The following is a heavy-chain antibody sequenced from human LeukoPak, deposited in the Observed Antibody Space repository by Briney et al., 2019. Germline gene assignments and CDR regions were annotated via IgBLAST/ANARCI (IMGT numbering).Heavy chain of an antibody. CDR2: IGGDGVST. Sequence: GGSLRLSCVASGLPIGDFAMHWVRQAPGKGLEWVSLIGGDGVSTFYADSVKGRFSISRDNSKNSLSLEMDSLRTEDTAMYYCARESGKFDYWGQGTLVAVSS. J-gene: IGHJ4*02. CDR3: ARESGKFDY. V-gene: IGHV3-43*02. CDR1: GLPIGDFA.